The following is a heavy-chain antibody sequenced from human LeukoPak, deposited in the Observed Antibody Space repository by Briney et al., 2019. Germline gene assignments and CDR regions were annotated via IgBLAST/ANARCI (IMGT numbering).Heavy chain of an antibody. J-gene: IGHJ5*02. CDR3: TKDPNGDYVGAFDP. V-gene: IGHV3-23*01. CDR1: GFTFSSFA. Sequence: GGSLRLSCAASGFTFSSFAMTWVRQAPGKGLEWVSSITGTHYTTYNTGYVKGRFTISRDNSKNTLYLQMNSLRADDTAVYYCTKDPNGDYVGAFDPWGQGTLVTVSS. CDR2: ITGTHYTT. D-gene: IGHD4-17*01.